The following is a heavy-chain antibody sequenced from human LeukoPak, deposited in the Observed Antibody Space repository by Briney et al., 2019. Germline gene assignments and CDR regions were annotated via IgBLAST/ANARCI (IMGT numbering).Heavy chain of an antibody. Sequence: GGSLRLSCAASGFSFSAYWMTCVRQAPGTGMEWVANINPAGSETYYVDPVKGRFSISRDNAKNLVYLQMNSLRAEDTAVYHCARFGYVAAVDVWGQGTPVTVSS. CDR1: GFSFSAYW. V-gene: IGHV3-7*01. CDR2: INPAGSET. CDR3: ARFGYVAAVDV. J-gene: IGHJ4*02. D-gene: IGHD2-15*01.